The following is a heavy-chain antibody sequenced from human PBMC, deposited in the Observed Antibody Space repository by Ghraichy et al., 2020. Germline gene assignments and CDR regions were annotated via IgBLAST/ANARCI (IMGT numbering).Heavy chain of an antibody. Sequence: GESLNISCAASGFTFSSYSMNWVRQAPGKGLEWVSSISSSSSYIYYADSVKGRFTISRDNAKNSLYLQMNSLRAEDTAVYYCAREGVDSSGWIGGAFDIWGQGTMVTVSS. J-gene: IGHJ3*02. CDR1: GFTFSSYS. V-gene: IGHV3-21*01. CDR3: AREGVDSSGWIGGAFDI. D-gene: IGHD6-19*01. CDR2: ISSSSSYI.